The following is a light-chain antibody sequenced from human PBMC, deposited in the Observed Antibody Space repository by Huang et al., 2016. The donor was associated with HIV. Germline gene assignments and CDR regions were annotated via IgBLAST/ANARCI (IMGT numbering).Light chain of an antibody. CDR1: QRINTL. CDR3: QQSYSNTRA. Sequence: DIQMSQSPSSLSASVGDRVTITCRASQRINTLLNWYQQKPGKAPKLLLYAASTLQSGVPSRFSGSGSGTDFTLTINSLQLEDFATYYCQQSYSNTRAFGQGTKVEIK. J-gene: IGKJ1*01. V-gene: IGKV1-39*01. CDR2: AAS.